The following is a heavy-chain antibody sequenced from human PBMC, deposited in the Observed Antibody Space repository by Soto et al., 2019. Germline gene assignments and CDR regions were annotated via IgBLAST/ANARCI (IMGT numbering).Heavy chain of an antibody. D-gene: IGHD3-22*01. CDR3: ARNYYDSSGYSYWFDP. J-gene: IGHJ5*02. Sequence: VASVKVSCKASGYTFTSYGISWVRQAPGQGLEWMGWISAYNGNTNYAQKLQGRVTMTTDTSTSTAYMELRSLRSDDTAVYYCARNYYDSSGYSYWFDPWGQGTLVTVSS. CDR1: GYTFTSYG. V-gene: IGHV1-18*04. CDR2: ISAYNGNT.